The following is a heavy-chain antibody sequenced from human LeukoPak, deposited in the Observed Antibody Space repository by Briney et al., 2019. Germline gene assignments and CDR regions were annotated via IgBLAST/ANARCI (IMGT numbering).Heavy chain of an antibody. CDR2: IYPGDSDT. V-gene: IGHV5-51*01. CDR3: ARLKKPDGSGSYSQY. J-gene: IGHJ4*02. D-gene: IGHD3-10*01. CDR1: GYSFTSYW. Sequence: GESLKISCKGSGYSFTSYWIGWVRQMPGKGLEWMGIIYPGDSDTRYSPSFQGPVTISADKSISTAYLQWSSLKASDTAMYYCARLKKPDGSGSYSQYWGQGTLVTVSS.